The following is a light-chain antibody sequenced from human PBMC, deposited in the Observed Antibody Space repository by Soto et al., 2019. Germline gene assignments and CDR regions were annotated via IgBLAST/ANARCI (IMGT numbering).Light chain of an antibody. CDR2: DAT. CDR3: QQYNSYWT. V-gene: IGKV1-5*01. CDR1: QSINSW. J-gene: IGKJ1*01. Sequence: DIQMTQSPSTLSASVGDRVTITCRASQSINSWLAWYQQKPGKAPNLLIYDATSLESGVPSRFSGSGSGTEFTLTISSLQPDDFATYYCQQYNSYWTLGQGTKVDIK.